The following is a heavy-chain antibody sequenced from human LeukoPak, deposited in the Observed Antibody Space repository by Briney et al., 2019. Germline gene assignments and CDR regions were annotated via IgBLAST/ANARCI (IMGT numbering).Heavy chain of an antibody. CDR2: ISSSGSTI. J-gene: IGHJ4*02. V-gene: IGHV3-48*03. Sequence: PGGSLRLSCAASGFTFSNYEMHWVRQAPGKGLEWVSYISSSGSTIYYADSVKGRFTISRDNAKNSLYLQMNSLRAEDAAVYYCARVYDSSGYYLGGHDYWGQGTLVTVSS. CDR1: GFTFSNYE. D-gene: IGHD3-22*01. CDR3: ARVYDSSGYYLGGHDY.